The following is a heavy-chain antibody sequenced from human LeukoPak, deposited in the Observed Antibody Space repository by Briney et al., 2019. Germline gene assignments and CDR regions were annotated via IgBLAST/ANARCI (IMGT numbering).Heavy chain of an antibody. CDR3: AEDGIRDFDWLRNGMDV. V-gene: IGHV4-31*09. D-gene: IGHD3-9*01. Sequence: PSQTLSLTCTVSGGSISSGGYYWSWIRQHPGTGLEWIGYIYYSGSTNYNPSLKSRVTMSVDTSKNQFSLKLSSVTAADTAVYYRAEDGIRDFDWLRNGMDVWGQGTTVTVSS. CDR2: IYYSGST. CDR1: GGSISSGGYY. J-gene: IGHJ6*02.